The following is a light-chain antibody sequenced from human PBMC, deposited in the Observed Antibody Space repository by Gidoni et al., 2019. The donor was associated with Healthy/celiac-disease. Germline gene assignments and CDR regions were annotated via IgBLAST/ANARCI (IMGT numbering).Light chain of an antibody. J-gene: IGKJ3*01. CDR3: QQYGSSPPIT. CDR1: QSVSSSY. Sequence: IVLTQSPGTLSLSPGERATLSCRASQSVSSSYLARYQQKPGQAPRLLIYGAASRATGIPDRFSGSGSGTDFTLTISRLEPEDVAVYYCQQYGSSPPITFGPGTKVDIK. V-gene: IGKV3-20*01. CDR2: GAA.